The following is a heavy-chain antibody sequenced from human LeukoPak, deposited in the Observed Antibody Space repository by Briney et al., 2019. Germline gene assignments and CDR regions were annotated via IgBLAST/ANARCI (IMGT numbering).Heavy chain of an antibody. CDR2: ISSDWGST. Sequence: GGSLKLSCSASGFSFSSYAMHWVRQAPGKGLEYVSAISSDWGSTYYADSVKGRITISRDTSKNTLYLPMSSLRAEDTAVYYCVNPGIARWRPFDYWGQGTLVTVSS. V-gene: IGHV3-64D*06. CDR3: VNPGIARWRPFDY. CDR1: GFSFSSYA. J-gene: IGHJ4*02. D-gene: IGHD6-13*01.